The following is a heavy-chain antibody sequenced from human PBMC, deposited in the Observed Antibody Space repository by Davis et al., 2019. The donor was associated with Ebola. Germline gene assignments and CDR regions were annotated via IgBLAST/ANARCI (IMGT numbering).Heavy chain of an antibody. Sequence: SETLSLTCTVSGGSISSYYWDWIRQPPGKGLEWIGSIYYSGNTYYNPSLKSRVTISVDTSKNQFSLKLSSVTAADTAVYYCARLDFSKHGRYYFDYWGQGTLVTVSS. CDR2: IYYSGNT. J-gene: IGHJ4*02. CDR1: GGSISSYY. V-gene: IGHV4-39*01. D-gene: IGHD1-26*01. CDR3: ARLDFSKHGRYYFDY.